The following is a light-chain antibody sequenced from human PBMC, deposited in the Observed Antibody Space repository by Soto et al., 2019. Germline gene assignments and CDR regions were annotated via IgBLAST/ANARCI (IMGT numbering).Light chain of an antibody. CDR2: GTS. Sequence: EIVLTQAPATLSLSSGERATLSCRASESMESRYLAWYQQRPGQAPRLLICGTSIRATGIPDRFSGSGSGTDFSLTISRLEPEDFAVYYCQQFGSSPGFTFGPGTKVDIK. J-gene: IGKJ3*01. CDR1: ESMESRY. V-gene: IGKV3-20*01. CDR3: QQFGSSPGFT.